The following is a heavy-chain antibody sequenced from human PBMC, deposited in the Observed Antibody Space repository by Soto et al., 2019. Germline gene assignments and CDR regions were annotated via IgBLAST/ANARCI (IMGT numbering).Heavy chain of an antibody. J-gene: IGHJ5*02. Sequence: SETLSLTCTVSGCSISSSSYYWVWIRQPPGKGLEWIGSIYYSGSTYYNPSLKSRVTISVDTSKNQFSLKLSSVTAADTAVYYCARLIAAAGTNWFDPWGQGTLVP. CDR2: IYYSGST. CDR3: ARLIAAAGTNWFDP. CDR1: GCSISSSSYY. D-gene: IGHD6-13*01. V-gene: IGHV4-39*01.